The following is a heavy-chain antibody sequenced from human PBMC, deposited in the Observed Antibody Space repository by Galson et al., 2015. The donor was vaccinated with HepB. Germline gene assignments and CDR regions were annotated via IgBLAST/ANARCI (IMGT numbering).Heavy chain of an antibody. CDR1: GFTFTTYT. Sequence: SLRLSCAASGFTFTTYTMSWVRQAPGKGLEWVSSISGGGGHTYYADSVKGRFTISRDRSRNTVSLQVNRLRAEDTAVYYCAKDGPPSFIPYFFDSWGQGTLVTVSS. D-gene: IGHD2-21*01. CDR2: ISGGGGHT. CDR3: AKDGPPSFIPYFFDS. V-gene: IGHV3-23*01. J-gene: IGHJ4*02.